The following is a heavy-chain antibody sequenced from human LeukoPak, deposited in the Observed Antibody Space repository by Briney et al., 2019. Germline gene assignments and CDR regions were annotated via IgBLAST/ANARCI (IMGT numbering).Heavy chain of an antibody. D-gene: IGHD1-26*01. V-gene: IGHV1-2*02. CDR3: ATVSGSYYAHAFDI. J-gene: IGHJ3*02. Sequence: ASVKVSCKASGYTFTGYYMHWVRQAPGQGLEWMGWINPNSGGTNYAQKFQGRVTMTRDTSIRTAYMELSRLRSDDTAVYYCATVSGSYYAHAFDIWGQGTIVTVSS. CDR1: GYTFTGYY. CDR2: INPNSGGT.